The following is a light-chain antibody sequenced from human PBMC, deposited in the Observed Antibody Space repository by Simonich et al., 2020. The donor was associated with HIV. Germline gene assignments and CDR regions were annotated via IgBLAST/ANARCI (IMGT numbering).Light chain of an antibody. Sequence: QSVLTQPPSVSGAPGQRVTISCAGSSSNIGAGSDVHWYQQLPGTAPKLLIYGSSDRPSGVPDRFSGSKSGSSASLAITGLQADDEADYYCQSYDSSLSGWVFGGGTKLAVL. CDR1: SSNIGAGSD. J-gene: IGLJ3*02. V-gene: IGLV1-40*01. CDR3: QSYDSSLSGWV. CDR2: GSS.